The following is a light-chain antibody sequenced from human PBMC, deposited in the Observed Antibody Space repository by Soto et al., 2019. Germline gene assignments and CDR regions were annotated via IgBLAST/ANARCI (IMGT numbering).Light chain of an antibody. Sequence: QSALTQPASVSGSPGQPITISCTGASSDVGSFNLVSWYQQHPGEAPKLMIYEGNKRPSGVSDRFSGSKAGNTASLTISGLQAEYEADYYCCSYAGSSTSVVFGGGTKLTVL. J-gene: IGLJ2*01. CDR3: CSYAGSSTSVV. CDR2: EGN. V-gene: IGLV2-23*01. CDR1: SSDVGSFNL.